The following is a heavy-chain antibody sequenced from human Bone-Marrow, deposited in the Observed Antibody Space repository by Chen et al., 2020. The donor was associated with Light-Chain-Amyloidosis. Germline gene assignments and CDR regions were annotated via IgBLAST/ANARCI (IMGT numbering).Heavy chain of an antibody. CDR2: NYPDDSDA. D-gene: IGHD5-12*01. Sequence: EVQLEQSGPEVKKPGESLKISCKGSGYTFPTYWTGRVRQIPGKGLEWMGVNYPDDSDARYSPSFEGQVTISDDKSITTADLEWRSLKASDTAMYYCARRRDGYNFDYWGQGTLVTVSS. J-gene: IGHJ4*02. CDR1: GYTFPTYW. CDR3: ARRRDGYNFDY. V-gene: IGHV5-51*01.